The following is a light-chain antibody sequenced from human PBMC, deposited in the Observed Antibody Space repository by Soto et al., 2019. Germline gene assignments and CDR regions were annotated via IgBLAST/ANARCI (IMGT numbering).Light chain of an antibody. J-gene: IGKJ4*01. V-gene: IGKV3-20*01. CDR2: RAS. CDR1: QSVSSSY. Sequence: EIVLTQSPGTLSLSPGERATLSCRASQSVSSSYLAWYQQKPGQAPRLLIYRASSRATGIPDRFSGSGSGTDFTLTISRLAPEDFAMYYCQQYATSPTFGGGTEVEIK. CDR3: QQYATSPT.